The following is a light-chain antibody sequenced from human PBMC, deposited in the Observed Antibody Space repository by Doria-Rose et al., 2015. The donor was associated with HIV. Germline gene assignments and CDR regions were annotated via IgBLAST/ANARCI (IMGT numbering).Light chain of an antibody. CDR3: HQYGTSWT. J-gene: IGKJ1*01. V-gene: IGKV3-20*01. CDR2: DGS. CDR1: QSFSSTY. Sequence: TQSPGTLSLSPGDRATLSCRASQSFSSTYLAWYQQKPGQAPSLLIYDGSTRATGIPDRFSASGSGTDFTLTIIRLEPEDFALYYCHQYGTSWTFGQGTKVEI.